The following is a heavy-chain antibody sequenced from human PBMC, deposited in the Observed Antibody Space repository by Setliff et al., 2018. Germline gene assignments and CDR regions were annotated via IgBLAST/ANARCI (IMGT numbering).Heavy chain of an antibody. D-gene: IGHD3-22*01. V-gene: IGHV4-59*08. CDR3: ARASHSYGSPNWFDP. J-gene: IGHJ5*02. CDR1: GGSVRGYY. CDR2: MYYSGDT. Sequence: ETLSLTCTVSGGSVRGYYWSWIRQPPGKGLEWIGYMYYSGDTNYNPSLKSRVTISVDTSKNQFSLELRSVTAADTAVYYCARASHSYGSPNWFDPWGPGTLVTVSS.